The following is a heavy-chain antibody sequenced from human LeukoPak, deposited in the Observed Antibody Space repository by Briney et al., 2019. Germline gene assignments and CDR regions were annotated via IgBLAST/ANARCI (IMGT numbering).Heavy chain of an antibody. CDR2: ISSSSSNI. Sequence: PGGSLRLSCAASGFTFSSYSMNWVRQAPGKGLEWVSSISSSSSNIYYADSVKGRFTISRDNAKNSLYLQMNSLRAEDTAVYYCARDSGYSSGWPVDYWGQGTLVTVSS. CDR3: ARDSGYSSGWPVDY. V-gene: IGHV3-21*01. CDR1: GFTFSSYS. J-gene: IGHJ4*02. D-gene: IGHD6-19*01.